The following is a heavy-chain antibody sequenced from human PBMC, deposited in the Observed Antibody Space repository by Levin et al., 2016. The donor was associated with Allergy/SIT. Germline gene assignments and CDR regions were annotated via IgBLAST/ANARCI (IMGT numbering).Heavy chain of an antibody. Sequence: RQAPGKGLEWIGEINHSGSTNYNPSLKSRVTISVDTSKNQFSLKLSSVTAADTAVYYCARGCRVRGVTTKGYFDYWGQGTLVTVSS. CDR2: INHSGST. V-gene: IGHV4-34*01. CDR3: ARGCRVRGVTTKGYFDY. J-gene: IGHJ4*02. D-gene: IGHD3-10*01.